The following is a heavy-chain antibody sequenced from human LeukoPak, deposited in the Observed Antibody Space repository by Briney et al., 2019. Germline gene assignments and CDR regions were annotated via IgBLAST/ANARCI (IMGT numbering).Heavy chain of an antibody. Sequence: GGSLRLSCVASGFTFSSNGMHWVRQAPGKGLEWVTFIQYDGSKKYYADSVKGRFTISRDNSKNTLYLEMNSLRAEDTAVYYCAGGHIVATISDAFDIWGQGTMVTVSS. CDR1: GFTFSSNG. V-gene: IGHV3-30*02. CDR2: IQYDGSKK. CDR3: AGGHIVATISDAFDI. J-gene: IGHJ3*02. D-gene: IGHD5-12*01.